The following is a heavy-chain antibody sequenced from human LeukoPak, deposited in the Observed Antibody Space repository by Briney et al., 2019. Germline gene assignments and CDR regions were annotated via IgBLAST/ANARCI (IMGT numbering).Heavy chain of an antibody. Sequence: PSETLSLTCAVSGGSISSSNWWSWVRQPPGKGLEWIGETYHSGSTKYNPSLKSRVTISVDKSKNQFSLKLSSVTAADTAVYYCARDQVYYDSSGLDAFGIWGQGTMVTVSS. J-gene: IGHJ3*02. D-gene: IGHD3-22*01. CDR3: ARDQVYYDSSGLDAFGI. CDR2: TYHSGST. CDR1: GGSISSSNW. V-gene: IGHV4-4*02.